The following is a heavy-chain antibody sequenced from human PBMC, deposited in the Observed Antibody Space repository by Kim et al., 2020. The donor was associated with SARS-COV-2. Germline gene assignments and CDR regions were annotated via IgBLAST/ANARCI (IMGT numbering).Heavy chain of an antibody. CDR2: ISGSGETK. J-gene: IGHJ4*01. Sequence: GGSLRLSCAASGFTFSSYAMHWVRQAPGKGLEWVSVISGSGETKYYDDSVKGRFTISRDDSKNTLFLQMNNIRDDDTALYYCVKGSGAAYDGKGDYFD. V-gene: IGHV3-23*01. CDR3: VKGSGAAYDGKGDYFD. CDR1: GFTFSSYA. D-gene: IGHD2-15*01.